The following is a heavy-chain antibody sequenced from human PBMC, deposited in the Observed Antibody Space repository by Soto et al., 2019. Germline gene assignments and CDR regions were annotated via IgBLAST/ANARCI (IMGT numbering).Heavy chain of an antibody. CDR3: ARDRPDTMTYDY. V-gene: IGHV4-59*01. CDR1: GGSISSYY. D-gene: IGHD3-22*01. J-gene: IGHJ4*02. Sequence: SETLSLTCTVSGGSISSYYCSWIRQPPGKGLEWIGYIYYSGSTNYNPSLKSRVTISVDTSKNQFSLKLSSVTAADTAVYYCARDRPDTMTYDYWGQGTLVTVSS. CDR2: IYYSGST.